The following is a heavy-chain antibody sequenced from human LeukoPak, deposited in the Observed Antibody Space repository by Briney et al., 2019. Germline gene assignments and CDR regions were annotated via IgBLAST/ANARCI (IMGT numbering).Heavy chain of an antibody. J-gene: IGHJ4*02. CDR3: ARQSTGSYYSPIDY. Sequence: GASVKVSCKASGYTFTSYGISWVRQAPGQGLEWMGWVSTYNGNTKYAQNLQGRVTTTTDTSTCTAYMELRSLRSDDTAMYYCARQSTGSYYSPIDYWGQGTLVTVSS. V-gene: IGHV1-18*01. D-gene: IGHD1-26*01. CDR1: GYTFTSYG. CDR2: VSTYNGNT.